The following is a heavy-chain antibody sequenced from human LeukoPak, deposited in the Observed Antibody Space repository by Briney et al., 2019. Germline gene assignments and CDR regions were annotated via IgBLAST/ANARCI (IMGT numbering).Heavy chain of an antibody. CDR1: GFTFSNYW. J-gene: IGHJ4*02. CDR3: ASASSHRIAAGGDY. V-gene: IGHV3-74*01. Sequence: GGSLRLFCAASGFTFSNYWMHWVRQAPGRGLVWASRINSDGSSRNYADSVKGRFTISRDNAKNTLYLQMNSLRAEDTAVYYCASASSHRIAAGGDYWGQGTLVTVSS. CDR2: INSDGSSR. D-gene: IGHD6-13*01.